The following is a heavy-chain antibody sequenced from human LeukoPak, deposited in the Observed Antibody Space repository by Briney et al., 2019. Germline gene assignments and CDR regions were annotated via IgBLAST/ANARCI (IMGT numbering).Heavy chain of an antibody. CDR1: GFTXXSYW. Sequence: SLRLSCXASGFTXXSYWMDWVRQAPGKGLEWVANINEDGSEKYYVDSVKGRFTISRDNAKNSLYLQMNSLRAEDTAVYYCARVRSGTYYAFDYWGQGALVTVSS. J-gene: IGHJ4*02. CDR3: ARVRSGTYYAFDY. V-gene: IGHV3-7*01. D-gene: IGHD1-26*01. CDR2: INEDGSEK.